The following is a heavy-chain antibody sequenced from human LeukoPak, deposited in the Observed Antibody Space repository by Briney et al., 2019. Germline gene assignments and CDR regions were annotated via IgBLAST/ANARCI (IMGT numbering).Heavy chain of an antibody. J-gene: IGHJ6*03. Sequence: TGGSLRLSCAASGFIFSTYAFHWVRQAPGKGLEWVALISHDGSIKYYTDSVKGRFTISRDSSKNTLYLQMNSLRAEDTAVYYCARSDYCGGDCYSSSYYYYYYMDVWGKGTAVTVSS. V-gene: IGHV3-30-3*01. CDR1: GFIFSTYA. CDR3: ARSDYCGGDCYSSSYYYYYYMDV. CDR2: ISHDGSIK. D-gene: IGHD2-21*01.